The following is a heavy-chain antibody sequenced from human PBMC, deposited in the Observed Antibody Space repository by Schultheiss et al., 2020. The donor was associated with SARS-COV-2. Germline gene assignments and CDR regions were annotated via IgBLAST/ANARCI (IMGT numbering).Heavy chain of an antibody. D-gene: IGHD2-2*01. V-gene: IGHV4-31*03. CDR2: IYYSGST. J-gene: IGHJ4*02. CDR1: GGSISSGGYY. CDR3: AREENLGYCNIDSCSTVDS. Sequence: SETLSLTCTVSGGSISSGGYYWSWIRQHPGKGLEWIGYIYYSGSTYYNPSLKSRVTISVDTSKNQFSLKLSSVTAADTAVYYCAREENLGYCNIDSCSTVDSWGQGTLVTVAS.